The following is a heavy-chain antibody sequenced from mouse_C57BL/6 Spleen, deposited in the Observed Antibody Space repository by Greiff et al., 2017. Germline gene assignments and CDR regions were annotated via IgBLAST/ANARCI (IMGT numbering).Heavy chain of an antibody. D-gene: IGHD2-5*01. CDR1: GYTFTSYW. CDR3: ARGSSYYSNPAWFAY. CDR2: IDPSDSYT. V-gene: IGHV1-50*01. J-gene: IGHJ3*01. Sequence: VQLQQPGAELVKPGASVKLSCKASGYTFTSYWMQWVKQRPGQGLEWIGEIDPSDSYTNYNQKFKGKATLTVDTSSSTAYMQLSSLTSEDSAVYYCARGSSYYSNPAWFAYWGQGTLVTVSA.